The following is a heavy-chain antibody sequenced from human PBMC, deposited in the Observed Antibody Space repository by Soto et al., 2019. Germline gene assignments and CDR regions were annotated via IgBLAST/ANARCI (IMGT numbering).Heavy chain of an antibody. D-gene: IGHD3-16*02. J-gene: IGHJ6*02. CDR1: GFTFSSYA. Sequence: EVQLLESGGGLVQPGGSLRLSCIASGFTFSSYAMTWVRQAPGKGLEWVSSLSGVGGSTYYADSVKGRFTVSRDNSTNTLYLQRNSLRAEDTAVYYCGSEYDSVWGSYRPGGMDVWGHGTTVTVSS. CDR2: LSGVGGST. CDR3: GSEYDSVWGSYRPGGMDV. V-gene: IGHV3-23*01.